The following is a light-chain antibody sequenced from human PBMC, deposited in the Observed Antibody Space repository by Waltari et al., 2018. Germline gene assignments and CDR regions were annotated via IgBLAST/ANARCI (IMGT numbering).Light chain of an antibody. Sequence: EIVLTQSPGTLSLSQGERATLTCRASQSISRYLAWYQQKPGQAPRLLIYAASSRATGIPDRFSGSRSGTDFSLTISRLEPEDFAVYYCQNHERLPAMFGQGTKVEIK. J-gene: IGKJ1*01. CDR3: QNHERLPAM. CDR1: QSISRY. V-gene: IGKV3-20*01. CDR2: AAS.